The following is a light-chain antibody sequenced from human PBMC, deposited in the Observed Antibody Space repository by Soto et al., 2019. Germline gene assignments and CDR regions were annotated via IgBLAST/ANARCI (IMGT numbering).Light chain of an antibody. J-gene: IGKJ4*01. CDR2: GTS. CDR3: EYYGSSIT. V-gene: IGKV3-20*01. Sequence: EIVLAQSPGSLSLSPGEIVTLSFRASQSISNNHLAWYQQKPGQAPRLLIHGTSNRATGIPDRFSGSGSGTDFTLTFSRLEPEDFAVYYCEYYGSSITFGGGTKV. CDR1: QSISNNH.